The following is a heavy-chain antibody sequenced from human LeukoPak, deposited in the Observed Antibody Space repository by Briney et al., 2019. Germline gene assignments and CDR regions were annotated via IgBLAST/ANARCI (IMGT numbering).Heavy chain of an antibody. CDR3: AKTLYSSSYVLGDFDY. D-gene: IGHD6-6*01. CDR2: IYSGGST. CDR1: GFTVSSNY. Sequence: GGSLRLSCAASGFTVSSNYMSWVRQAPGKGLEWVSVIYSGGSTYYADSVKGRFTISRDNSKNTLYLQMNSLRAEDTAVYYCAKTLYSSSYVLGDFDYWGQGTLVTVSS. J-gene: IGHJ4*02. V-gene: IGHV3-53*01.